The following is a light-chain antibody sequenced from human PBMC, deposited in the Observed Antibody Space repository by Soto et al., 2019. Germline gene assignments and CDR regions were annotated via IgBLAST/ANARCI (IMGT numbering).Light chain of an antibody. CDR2: GAS. CDR1: QSVSSSY. V-gene: IGKV3-20*01. CDR3: QPYGSSPWT. J-gene: IGKJ4*02. Sequence: EIVLTQYPGTLSLSPGERAPLSCMASQSVSSSYLAWYQQKPGQAPRILIYGASSRATGITDRFSGSGSGTDFTINISRLETEDFAVYYCQPYGSSPWTVGPVTQVEIK.